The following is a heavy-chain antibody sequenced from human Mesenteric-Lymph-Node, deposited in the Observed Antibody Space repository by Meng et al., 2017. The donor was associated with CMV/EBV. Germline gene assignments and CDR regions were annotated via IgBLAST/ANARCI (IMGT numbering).Heavy chain of an antibody. V-gene: IGHV4-39*01. CDR1: GDSSSSSSDV. CDR2: IFYSGST. Sequence: GDSSSSSSDVWGWIRQPPGKGLEWIASIFYSGSTFHNPSLKSRVTMSVDTSENQFSLKLSSVTAADTAVYYCARHPPYYCDSSAFDYWGQGTLVTVSS. CDR3: ARHPPYYCDSSAFDY. J-gene: IGHJ4*02. D-gene: IGHD3-22*01.